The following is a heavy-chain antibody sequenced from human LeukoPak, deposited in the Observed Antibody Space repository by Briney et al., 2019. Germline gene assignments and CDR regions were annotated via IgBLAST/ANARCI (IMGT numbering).Heavy chain of an antibody. CDR1: GGSIRSGGYY. Sequence: PSQTLSLTCTVSGGSIRSGGYYWSWIRQHPGKGLEWIGYIYYSGSTYYNPSLKSRVTISVDTSKNQFSLKLSSVTAADTAVYYCARDSSGYCSGGSCYGDAFDIWGQGTMVTVSS. V-gene: IGHV4-31*03. CDR2: IYYSGST. D-gene: IGHD2-15*01. J-gene: IGHJ3*02. CDR3: ARDSSGYCSGGSCYGDAFDI.